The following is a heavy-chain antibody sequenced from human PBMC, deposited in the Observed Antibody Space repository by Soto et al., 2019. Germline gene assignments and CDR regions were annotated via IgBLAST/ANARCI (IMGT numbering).Heavy chain of an antibody. Sequence: QVQLVQSGAEVKKPGASVKVSCKASGYTFTSYAMHWVRQAPGQRLEWMGWINAGNGNTKYSQKFQGRVTITRDTSENTAYMELRSLRSEDTAVYSCASDTPLWFGDYYGMDVWGQGTTVTVSS. CDR3: ASDTPLWFGDYYGMDV. J-gene: IGHJ6*02. CDR1: GYTFTSYA. CDR2: INAGNGNT. D-gene: IGHD3-10*01. V-gene: IGHV1-3*01.